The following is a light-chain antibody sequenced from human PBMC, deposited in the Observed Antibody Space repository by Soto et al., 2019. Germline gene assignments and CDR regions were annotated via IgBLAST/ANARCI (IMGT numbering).Light chain of an antibody. V-gene: IGKV3-15*01. CDR2: VAS. CDR1: QSVSSK. Sequence: EIVMTQSPSTLSVSPGERATLSCRASQSVSSKLAWYQQKPCQAPRLLIYVASTRATGIPARFSGSGSGTEFTITISSLQSEDFAVYYCQQYNNWPPLTFGGGTKVEIK. J-gene: IGKJ4*01. CDR3: QQYNNWPPLT.